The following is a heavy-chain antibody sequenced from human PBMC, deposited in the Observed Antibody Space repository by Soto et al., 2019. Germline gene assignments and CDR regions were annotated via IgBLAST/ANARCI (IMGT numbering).Heavy chain of an antibody. D-gene: IGHD4-4*01. J-gene: IGHJ4*02. CDR1: GFSFSSSS. CDR3: ARVLGGMATVPFDY. CDR2: ILYIGSNS. V-gene: IGHV3-30*14. Sequence: GGSLTLSCAASGFSFSSSSIHWVSQVPGTGLGWVAVILYIGSNSYYAGSGEGRLTITRHKPKHTLYNQMNSVRTEDTAVYYCARVLGGMATVPFDYWGQGALVTVSS.